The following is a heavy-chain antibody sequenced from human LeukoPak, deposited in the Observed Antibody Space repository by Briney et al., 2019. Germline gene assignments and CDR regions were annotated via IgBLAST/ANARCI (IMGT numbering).Heavy chain of an antibody. J-gene: IGHJ4*02. V-gene: IGHV4-4*07. CDR1: GGSISSYY. Sequence: SETLSLTCTVSGGSISSYYWSWIRQPAGKGLEWIGRIYTSGSTNYNPSLKSRVTISIDTSKNQFSLKLNSVTAADTAVYYCARDRGYSYAFDYWGQGTLVTISS. D-gene: IGHD5-18*01. CDR3: ARDRGYSYAFDY. CDR2: IYTSGST.